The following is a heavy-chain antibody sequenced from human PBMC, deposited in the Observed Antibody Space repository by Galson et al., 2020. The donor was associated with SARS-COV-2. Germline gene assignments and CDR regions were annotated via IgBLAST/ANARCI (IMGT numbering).Heavy chain of an antibody. D-gene: IGHD3-16*02. Sequence: GESLKISCAASGFTFSNFGMHWVRQAPGKGLEWVAVISTDGNNKYDADSVKGRFTISRDNSDNTLYLQMNSLRPEDTAVYFCARAGYSSTWALGEAFDVWGQGTLVTVSS. CDR2: ISTDGNNK. CDR1: GFTFSNFG. CDR3: ARAGYSSTWALGEAFDV. J-gene: IGHJ3*01. V-gene: IGHV3-30*03.